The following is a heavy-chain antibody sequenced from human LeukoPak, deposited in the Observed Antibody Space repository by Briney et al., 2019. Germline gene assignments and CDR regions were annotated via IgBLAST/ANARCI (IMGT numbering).Heavy chain of an antibody. CDR3: ARVDFIEDAFDI. V-gene: IGHV1-2*02. CDR1: GYIFIDYY. D-gene: IGHD3/OR15-3a*01. Sequence: ASVKVSCKASGYIFIDYYIHWVRQAPGQGLEWMGWINPNTGGTNYAQKFQGRVTMTRDTSISTAYMELSRLRSDDTAVYYCARVDFIEDAFDIWGQGTMVTVSS. J-gene: IGHJ3*02. CDR2: INPNTGGT.